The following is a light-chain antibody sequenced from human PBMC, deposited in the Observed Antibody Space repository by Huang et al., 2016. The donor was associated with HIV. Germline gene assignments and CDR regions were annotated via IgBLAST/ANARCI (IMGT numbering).Light chain of an antibody. J-gene: IGKJ3*01. Sequence: DIQMTQSPSTLSASVGDRVTITCRSSQSISSWLAWNQQKPGKAPKLLIYKASSLESGVPSRCSGSVSGTEFTLTISSLQPDDFATYCCQQYNSYFTFGPGTKVDIK. V-gene: IGKV1-5*03. CDR2: KAS. CDR3: QQYNSYFT. CDR1: QSISSW.